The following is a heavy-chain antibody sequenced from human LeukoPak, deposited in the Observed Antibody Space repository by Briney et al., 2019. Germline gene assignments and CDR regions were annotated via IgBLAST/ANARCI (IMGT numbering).Heavy chain of an antibody. V-gene: IGHV3-23*01. CDR3: AKDRSGRVRGARPDAFDI. CDR2: ISGSGGST. J-gene: IGHJ3*02. Sequence: GGSLRLSCAASGFTFSSYAMSWVRQAPGKGLEWVSAISGSGGSTYYADSVKGRFTISRDNSKNTLYLQMNSLRAEDTAVYYCAKDRSGRVRGARPDAFDIWGQGTMVTVSS. D-gene: IGHD3-10*01. CDR1: GFTFSSYA.